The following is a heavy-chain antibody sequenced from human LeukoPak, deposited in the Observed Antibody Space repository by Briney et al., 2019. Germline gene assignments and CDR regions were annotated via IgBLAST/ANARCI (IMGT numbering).Heavy chain of an antibody. V-gene: IGHV1-8*01. J-gene: IGHJ4*02. CDR3: ARSRSLAYCGGDCYFDFDY. CDR2: MNPNSGNT. Sequence: ASVKVSCKASGYTFTSYDINWVRQATGQGLEWMGWMNPNSGNTAYAQKFQGRVTMTRNTSISTAYMELSSLRSEDTAVYYCARSRSLAYCGGDCYFDFDYWGQGTLVTVSS. D-gene: IGHD2-21*02. CDR1: GYTFTSYD.